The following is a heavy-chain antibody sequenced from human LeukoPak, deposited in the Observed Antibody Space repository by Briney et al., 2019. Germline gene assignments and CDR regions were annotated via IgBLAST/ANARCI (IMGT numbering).Heavy chain of an antibody. CDR1: GFTFSNYW. J-gene: IGHJ2*01. D-gene: IGHD1-26*01. CDR2: INTDGSRT. V-gene: IGHV3-74*01. Sequence: GGSLRLSCAASGFTFSNYWMHWVRQAPGKGLVRVSRINTDGSRTSYADSVTGRFTISRDNAQNTVYLQMNSLRAEDTAVYYCARVGQGEWYFDLWGRGTLVTVSS. CDR3: ARVGQGEWYFDL.